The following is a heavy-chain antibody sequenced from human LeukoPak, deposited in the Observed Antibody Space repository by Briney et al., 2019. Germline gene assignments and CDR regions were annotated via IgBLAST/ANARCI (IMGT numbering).Heavy chain of an antibody. Sequence: ASVKISCKASGYTFTDYYMHWVQQAPGKGLEWMGRVDPEDGETIYAEKFQGTVTITADTSTDTAHMELSSLRSEGTAVYYCATEPGYGLIFDYWGQGTLVTVSS. CDR3: ATEPGYGLIFDY. CDR1: GYTFTDYY. CDR2: VDPEDGET. D-gene: IGHD1-1*01. J-gene: IGHJ4*02. V-gene: IGHV1-69-2*01.